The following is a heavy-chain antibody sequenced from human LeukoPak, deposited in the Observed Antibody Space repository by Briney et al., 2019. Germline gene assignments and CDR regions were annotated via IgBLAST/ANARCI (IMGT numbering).Heavy chain of an antibody. CDR3: VSFYETY. V-gene: IGHV3-74*01. J-gene: IGHJ4*02. CDR1: GNYW. CDR2: INSDGSWT. Sequence: QTGGSLRLSCAASGNYWMHWVRRAPGKGLVWVSHINSDGSWTSYADSVKGRFTISKDNAKNTVYLQMNSLRAEDTAVYYCVSFYETYWGQGTLVTVSS. D-gene: IGHD2/OR15-2a*01.